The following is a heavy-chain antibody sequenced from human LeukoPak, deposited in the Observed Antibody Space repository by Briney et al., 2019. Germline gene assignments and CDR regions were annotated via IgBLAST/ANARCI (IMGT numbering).Heavy chain of an antibody. CDR2: IYPGDSDT. J-gene: IGHJ4*02. CDR1: GPIFASYW. Sequence: GASLKISCEGAGPIFASYWIAWGRQLPGKVLEWMGIIYPGDSDTRYSPSFQGQVTISADKSISTAYLQWSSLKASDTAMYYCARSSYCSGGSCYSDYWGQGTLVTVSS. V-gene: IGHV5-51*01. CDR3: ARSSYCSGGSCYSDY. D-gene: IGHD2-15*01.